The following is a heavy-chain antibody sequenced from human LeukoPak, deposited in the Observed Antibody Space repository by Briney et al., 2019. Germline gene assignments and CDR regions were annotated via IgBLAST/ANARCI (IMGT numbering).Heavy chain of an antibody. CDR1: GYTFTSYG. D-gene: IGHD4-17*01. CDR2: ISAYNGNT. J-gene: IGHJ3*02. CDR3: ARGFYGDYGWAAFDI. Sequence: ASVKVSCKASGYTFTSYGISWLRQAPEQGLEWMGWISAYNGNTNYAQKLQGRVTMTTDTSTSTAYMELRSLRSDDTAVYYCARGFYGDYGWAAFDIWGQGTMVTVSS. V-gene: IGHV1-18*01.